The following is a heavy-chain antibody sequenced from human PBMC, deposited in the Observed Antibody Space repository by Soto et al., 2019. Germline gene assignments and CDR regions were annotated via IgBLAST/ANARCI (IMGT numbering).Heavy chain of an antibody. CDR1: GGTFSSYA. CDR2: IIPIFGTA. CDR3: ARSAGDLEMATIGPLVY. V-gene: IGHV1-69*13. D-gene: IGHD3-16*01. Sequence: SVKVSCKASGGTFSSYAISWVRQAPGQGLEWMGGIIPIFGTANYAQKFQGRVTITADESTSTAYLELSSLRSEDTAVYYCARSAGDLEMATIGPLVYWGQGTLVTVSS. J-gene: IGHJ4*02.